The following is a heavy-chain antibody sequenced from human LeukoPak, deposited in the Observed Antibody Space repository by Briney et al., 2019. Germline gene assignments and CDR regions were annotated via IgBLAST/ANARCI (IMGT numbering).Heavy chain of an antibody. CDR2: ISSSSSYI. Sequence: GGSLRLSCAASGFTFSSYSMNWVRQAPGKGLEWVSSISSSSSYIYYADSVKGRLTISRDNAKNSLYLQMNSLRAEDTAVYYCAREDNWNYGGDPWSYWGQGTLVTVSS. D-gene: IGHD1-7*01. CDR1: GFTFSSYS. V-gene: IGHV3-21*01. CDR3: AREDNWNYGGDPWSY. J-gene: IGHJ4*02.